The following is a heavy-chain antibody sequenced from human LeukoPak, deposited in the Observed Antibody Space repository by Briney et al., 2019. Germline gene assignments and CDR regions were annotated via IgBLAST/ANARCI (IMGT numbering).Heavy chain of an antibody. V-gene: IGHV3-11*05. CDR3: ARGSRGYSGYDLDY. D-gene: IGHD5-12*01. J-gene: IGHJ4*02. CDR1: GFTFSDYY. CDR2: ISSSSSYT. Sequence: KPGGSLRLSCAPSGFTFSDYYMSWIRHAPGKGLEWVSYISSSSSYTNYADSVTGRFTISRDNAKNSLYLQMNSLRAEDTAVYYCARGSRGYSGYDLDYWGQGTLVTVSS.